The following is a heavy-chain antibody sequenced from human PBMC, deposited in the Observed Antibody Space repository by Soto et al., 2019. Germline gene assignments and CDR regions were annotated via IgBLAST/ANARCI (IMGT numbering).Heavy chain of an antibody. D-gene: IGHD3-16*01. CDR1: GFTFSNAW. V-gene: IGHV3-15*07. Sequence: EVLLVESGGDLVKPGGSLRLSCAGSGFTFSNAWMNWVRQAPGKGLEWVGRIKSKSDGGTADYPASVKGRFTISRDDSKSTLYLQMNSLQLEDTAVYYCTDGAAVWGGQGTLVTVSS. J-gene: IGHJ4*02. CDR2: IKSKSDGGTA. CDR3: TDGAAVW.